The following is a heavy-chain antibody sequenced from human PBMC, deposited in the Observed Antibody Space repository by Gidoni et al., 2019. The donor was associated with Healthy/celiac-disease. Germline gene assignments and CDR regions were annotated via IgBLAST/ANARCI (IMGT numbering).Heavy chain of an antibody. CDR3: ARDGWFGEYYFDY. Sequence: QVQLVESGGGVVQPGRSLRLSCAASGFTFSSYAMHWVRQAPGKGLEWVAVISYDGSNKYYADSVKGRFTISRDNSKNTLYLQMNSLRAEDTAVYYCARDGWFGEYYFDYWGQGTLVTVSS. D-gene: IGHD3-10*01. CDR2: ISYDGSNK. V-gene: IGHV3-30-3*01. CDR1: GFTFSSYA. J-gene: IGHJ4*02.